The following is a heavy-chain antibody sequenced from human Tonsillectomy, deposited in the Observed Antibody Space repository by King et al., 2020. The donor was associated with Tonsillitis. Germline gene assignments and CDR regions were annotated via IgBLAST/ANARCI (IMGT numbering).Heavy chain of an antibody. D-gene: IGHD3-16*01. CDR2: NYHSGST. CDR1: ACSISSGYY. Sequence: VQLQESGPGLVKPSETLSLTCAVSACSISSGYYWGWIRQPPGKGLEWIGNNYHSGSTYYNPSLKSRVTISVDKSKNQFSLKLNSVTAADTAVYFCARSPYEEQPPPLDAFAIWGQGTMVTVSS. J-gene: IGHJ3*02. CDR3: ARSPYEEQPPPLDAFAI. V-gene: IGHV4-38-2*01.